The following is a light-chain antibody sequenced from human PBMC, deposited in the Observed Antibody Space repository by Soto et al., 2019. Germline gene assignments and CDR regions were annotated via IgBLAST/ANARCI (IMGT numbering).Light chain of an antibody. CDR2: DAS. V-gene: IGKV3-11*01. Sequence: EIVFTQSPATPSFSPGEKATPSCRASQSVSSYLAWYQQKPGQAPRLLIYDASNRATGIPARFSGSGSGTDFTLTISSLEPEDFAVYYCQQRSNWLTFGGGTKVDIK. CDR1: QSVSSY. CDR3: QQRSNWLT. J-gene: IGKJ4*01.